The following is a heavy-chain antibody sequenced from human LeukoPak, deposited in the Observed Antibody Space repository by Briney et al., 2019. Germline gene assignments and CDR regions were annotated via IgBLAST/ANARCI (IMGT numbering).Heavy chain of an antibody. CDR3: AKSSYYDSSGYYREYYFDY. V-gene: IGHV3-48*02. CDR2: ITASGTAM. CDR1: GFTFSSYS. J-gene: IGHJ4*02. D-gene: IGHD3-22*01. Sequence: GGSLRLSCAASGFTFSSYSMNWVRQAPGNGLEWVSHITASGTAMFYADSVKGRFTISRDNAKNSLYLQMNSLRDEDTAVYYCAKSSYYDSSGYYREYYFDYWGQGTLVTVSS.